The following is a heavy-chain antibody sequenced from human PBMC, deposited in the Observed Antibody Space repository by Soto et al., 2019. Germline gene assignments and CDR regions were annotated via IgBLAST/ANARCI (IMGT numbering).Heavy chain of an antibody. CDR1: GYTFTSYA. CDR2: INAGNGNT. CDR3: ARDTGIAAAGTVMDV. D-gene: IGHD6-13*01. J-gene: IGHJ6*02. V-gene: IGHV1-3*01. Sequence: ASVKVSCKASGYTFTSYAMHWVRQAPGQRLEWMGWINAGNGNTKYSQKFQGRVTITADESTSTAYVELTSLRSEDTAVYYCARDTGIAAAGTVMDVWGQGTTVTVSS.